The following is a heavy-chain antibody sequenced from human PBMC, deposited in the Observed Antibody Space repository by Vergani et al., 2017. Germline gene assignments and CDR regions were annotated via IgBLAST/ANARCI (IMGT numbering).Heavy chain of an antibody. CDR2: FYTGGGT. J-gene: IGHJ6*02. Sequence: QVQLQESGPGLVRPSQTLSLTCTVSGGSISSGSYYWSWFRQPAGKVLEWIGRFYTGGGTSYNPSLKSRVTISVDTSKNQSSLQLSSVTAADTAVYYCARDPLYSTTWPFLLLDMDVWGQGTTVTVSS. CDR3: ARDPLYSTTWPFLLLDMDV. CDR1: GGSISSGSYY. V-gene: IGHV4-61*02. D-gene: IGHD6-13*01.